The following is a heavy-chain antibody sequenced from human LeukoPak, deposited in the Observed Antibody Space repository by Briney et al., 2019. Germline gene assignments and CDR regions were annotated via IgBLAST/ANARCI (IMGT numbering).Heavy chain of an antibody. CDR3: ARGLNLKVATHTSGDY. Sequence: GASVKVSCKASGYTFTNYDINWVRQATGHGLEWMGWMNPNSGNAGYAQKFLGRLTLTRNTSIGTAYMELSSLGSEDTAVYFCARGLNLKVATHTSGDYWGQGTLVTVSS. CDR2: MNPNSGNA. CDR1: GYTFTNYD. J-gene: IGHJ4*02. D-gene: IGHD3-22*01. V-gene: IGHV1-8*01.